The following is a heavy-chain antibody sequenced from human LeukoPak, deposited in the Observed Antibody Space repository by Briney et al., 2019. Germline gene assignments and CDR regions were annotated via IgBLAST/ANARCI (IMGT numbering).Heavy chain of an antibody. CDR1: GGSVSSTSYY. CDR2: ISYIGST. J-gene: IGHJ5*02. Sequence: PSETLSLTCTVSGGSVSSTSYYWGWIRQPPGKGLEWIGYISYIGSTNYNPSLKSRVTISIDTSKNQFSLKLSSVTAADTAVYYCAREGRLWFDPWGQGTLVTVSS. V-gene: IGHV4-61*01. D-gene: IGHD2-21*01. CDR3: AREGRLWFDP.